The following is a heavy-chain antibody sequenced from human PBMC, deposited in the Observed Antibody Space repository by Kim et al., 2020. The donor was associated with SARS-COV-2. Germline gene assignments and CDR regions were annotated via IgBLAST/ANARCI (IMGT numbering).Heavy chain of an antibody. Sequence: SETLSLTCTVSGGSISSSSYYWGWIRQPPGKGLEWIGSIYYSGSTYYNPSLKSRVTISVDTSKNQFSLKLSSVTAADTAVYYCARLGYYGSGKYNWFDPWGQGTLVTVSS. V-gene: IGHV4-39*01. CDR1: GGSISSSSYY. CDR3: ARLGYYGSGKYNWFDP. D-gene: IGHD3-10*01. J-gene: IGHJ5*02. CDR2: IYYSGST.